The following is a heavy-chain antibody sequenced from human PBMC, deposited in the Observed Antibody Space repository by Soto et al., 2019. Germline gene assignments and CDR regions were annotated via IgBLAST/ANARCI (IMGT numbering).Heavy chain of an antibody. CDR2: ISGRGGST. CDR1: GFTFTNYA. CDR3: GKDPNGDYEGAFEI. D-gene: IGHD4-17*01. J-gene: IGHJ3*02. V-gene: IGHV3-23*01. Sequence: EVQLLESGGGLVQPGRSLRLSCAASGFTFTNYAMTWVRQAPGKGLEWVSSISGRGGSTYYADSVKGRFTISRDNFKNTLSLQMDSLRAEDTAVYFCGKDPNGDYEGAFEIWGQGTMVTVSS.